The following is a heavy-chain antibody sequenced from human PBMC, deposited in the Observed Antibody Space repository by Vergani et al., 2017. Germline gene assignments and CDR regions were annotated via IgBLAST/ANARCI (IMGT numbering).Heavy chain of an antibody. CDR2: ISGSGGSK. D-gene: IGHD2-2*01. CDR1: GFTFRSYA. J-gene: IGHJ6*02. V-gene: IGHV3-23*01. CDR3: AKGLVPAARGYYYGMDV. Sequence: EVQLLESGGGLVQPGGSLRLSCAASGFTFRSYAMSWVRQAPGKGLEWVSVISGSGGSKYYANSVKGRFTISRDNSKNTLYLQMNSLRAEDTAVYYCAKGLVPAARGYYYGMDVWGQGSTVTVSS.